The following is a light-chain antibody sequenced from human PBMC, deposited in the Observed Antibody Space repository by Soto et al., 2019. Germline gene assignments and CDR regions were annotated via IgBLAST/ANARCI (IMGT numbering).Light chain of an antibody. J-gene: IGKJ2*01. Sequence: PGERATLSCRASQSVSSYLAWYQQKPGQAPRLLIYDASNRATGIPARFSGSGSGTDFTLTISSLEPEDFAVYYCQQRSNWPPMYTFGQGTKLEIK. V-gene: IGKV3-11*01. CDR1: QSVSSY. CDR3: QQRSNWPPMYT. CDR2: DAS.